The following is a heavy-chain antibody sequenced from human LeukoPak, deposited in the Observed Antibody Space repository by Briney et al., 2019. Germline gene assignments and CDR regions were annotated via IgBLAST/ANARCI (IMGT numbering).Heavy chain of an antibody. CDR3: GRNTSSSPWFDP. D-gene: IGHD6-6*01. CDR1: GGSISSYY. J-gene: IGHJ5*02. Sequence: SETLSLTCTVSGGSISSYYWSWIRQPPGKGLEWIGYIYYSGSTNYNPSLKSRVTISVDTSKNQFSLKLSSVTAADTAVYYCGRNTSSSPWFDPWAQGFLVTVYS. CDR2: IYYSGST. V-gene: IGHV4-59*01.